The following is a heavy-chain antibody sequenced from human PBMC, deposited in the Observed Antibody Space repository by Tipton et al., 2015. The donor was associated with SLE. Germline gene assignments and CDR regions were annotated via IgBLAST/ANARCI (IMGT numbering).Heavy chain of an antibody. J-gene: IGHJ6*02. CDR2: ISAYTGNT. Sequence: QVQLVQSGAEVKKPGASLKVSCKAFGFTFRTYGFSWVRQAPGQGLEWMGWISAYTGNTEYAQKFQGRVTMTTDTSTATVYMDLRSLRSDDTAVYYCARGGSMIEGVLRPMDVWGQGTTVTVSS. CDR3: ARGGSMIEGVLRPMDV. D-gene: IGHD3-10*01. CDR1: GFTFRTYG. V-gene: IGHV1-18*01.